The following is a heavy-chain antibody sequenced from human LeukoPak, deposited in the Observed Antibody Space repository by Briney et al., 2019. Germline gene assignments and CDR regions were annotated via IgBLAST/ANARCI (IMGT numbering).Heavy chain of an antibody. J-gene: IGHJ4*02. CDR2: ISSIGYI. CDR3: ARDQYGDYALDY. Sequence: GGSLRLSCAASGFTFSSYSMNWVRQAPGKGLEWVSSISSIGYIYYADSVKGRFTISRDTAKNSLYLQMNSLRAEDTAVYYCARDQYGDYALDYWGQGTLVTVSS. CDR1: GFTFSSYS. V-gene: IGHV3-21*01. D-gene: IGHD4-17*01.